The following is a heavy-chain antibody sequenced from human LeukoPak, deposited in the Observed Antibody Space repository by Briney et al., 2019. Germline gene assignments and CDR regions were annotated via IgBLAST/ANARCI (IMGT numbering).Heavy chain of an antibody. V-gene: IGHV4-31*03. Sequence: PSETLSLTCTVSSGSISSCGYYWSWIRQHPGKGLEWIGYIYYSGSTYYNPSLKSRVTISVDTSKNQFSLKLSSVTAADTAVYYCAREVIGLATDYWGQGTLVTVSS. D-gene: IGHD3-10*01. CDR1: SGSISSCGYY. CDR3: AREVIGLATDY. CDR2: IYYSGST. J-gene: IGHJ4*02.